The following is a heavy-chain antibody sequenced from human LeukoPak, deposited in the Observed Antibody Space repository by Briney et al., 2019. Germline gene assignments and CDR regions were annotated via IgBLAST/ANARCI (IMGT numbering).Heavy chain of an antibody. J-gene: IGHJ4*02. CDR2: INPNSGGI. CDR1: GYTFTGYY. CDR3: ARDYGRQWLVYFDY. Sequence: ASVKVSCKASGYTFTGYYMHWVRQAPGQGLEWMGWINPNSGGINYAQKLQGRVTMTTDTSTSTAYMELRGLRSDDTAVYYCARDYGRQWLVYFDYWGQGTLVTVSS. V-gene: IGHV1-2*02. D-gene: IGHD6-19*01.